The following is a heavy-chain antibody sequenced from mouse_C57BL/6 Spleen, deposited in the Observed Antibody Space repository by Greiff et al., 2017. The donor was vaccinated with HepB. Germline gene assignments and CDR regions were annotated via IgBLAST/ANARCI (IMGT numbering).Heavy chain of an antibody. CDR3: ARDYDAAY. D-gene: IGHD2-12*01. V-gene: IGHV3-6*01. J-gene: IGHJ3*01. Sequence: EVQLQQSGPGLVKPSQSLSLTCPVSGYSITSGYYWNWIRQFPGNKLEWMGYISYDGSNNYNPSLKNRISITRDTSKNQFFLKLNSVTTEDTATYYCARDYDAAYWGQGTLVTVSA. CDR2: ISYDGSN. CDR1: GYSITSGYY.